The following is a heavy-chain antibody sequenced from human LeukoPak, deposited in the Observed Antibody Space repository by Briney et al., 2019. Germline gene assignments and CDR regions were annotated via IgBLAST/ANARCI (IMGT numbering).Heavy chain of an antibody. Sequence: GASVKVSCKASVGTFSSYAISWVRQAPGQGLEWMGRIIPILGIANYAQKFQGRVTITADRSTSTAYMELSSLRSEDTAVYHCAIKQLGYSSSWYGHYYYGMDVWGQGTTVTVSS. J-gene: IGHJ6*02. D-gene: IGHD6-13*01. CDR3: AIKQLGYSSSWYGHYYYGMDV. CDR1: VGTFSSYA. CDR2: IIPILGIA. V-gene: IGHV1-69*04.